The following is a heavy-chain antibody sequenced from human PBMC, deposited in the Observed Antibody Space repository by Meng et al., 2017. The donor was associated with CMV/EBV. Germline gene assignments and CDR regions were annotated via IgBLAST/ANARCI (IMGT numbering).Heavy chain of an antibody. Sequence: GESLKISCAASGFTFSSYSMNWARQAPGKGLEWVSSISSSSSYIYYADSVKGRFTISRDNSKNTVFLQMNSLRAEDTAVYYCATGLGEDGDYTGDFWGQGTLVTVSS. CDR2: ISSSSSYI. J-gene: IGHJ4*02. D-gene: IGHD4-17*01. V-gene: IGHV3-21*04. CDR1: GFTFSSYS. CDR3: ATGLGEDGDYTGDF.